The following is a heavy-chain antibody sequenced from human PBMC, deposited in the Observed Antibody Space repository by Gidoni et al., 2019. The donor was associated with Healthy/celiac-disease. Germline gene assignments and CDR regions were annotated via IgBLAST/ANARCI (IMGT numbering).Heavy chain of an antibody. J-gene: IGHJ3*02. V-gene: IGHV3-49*04. CDR1: GFTFGDYA. Sequence: EVQLVESGGGLVQPGRSLRLSCTASGFTFGDYAMSWVRQAPGKGLEWVGFIRSKAYGGTTEYAASVKGRFTISRDDSKSIAYLQMNSLKTEDTAVYYCTREILSYAFDIWGQGTMVTVSS. CDR3: TREILSYAFDI. CDR2: IRSKAYGGTT.